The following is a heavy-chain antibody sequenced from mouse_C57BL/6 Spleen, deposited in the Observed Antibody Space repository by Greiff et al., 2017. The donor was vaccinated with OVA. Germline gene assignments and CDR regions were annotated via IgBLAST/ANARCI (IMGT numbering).Heavy chain of an antibody. V-gene: IGHV1-80*01. Sequence: QVQLHQSGAELVKPGASVKISCKASGYAFSSYWMNWVKQRPGKGLEWIGQIYPGDGDTNYNGKFKGKDTLTADKSSSTAYMQLSSLTSEDSAVYFCARRQLRPYAMDYWGQGTSVTVSS. D-gene: IGHD3-2*02. CDR2: IYPGDGDT. J-gene: IGHJ4*01. CDR3: ARRQLRPYAMDY. CDR1: GYAFSSYW.